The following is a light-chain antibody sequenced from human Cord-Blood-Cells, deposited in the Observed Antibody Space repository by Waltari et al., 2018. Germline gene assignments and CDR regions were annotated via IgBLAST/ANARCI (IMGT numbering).Light chain of an antibody. J-gene: IGLJ2*01. CDR1: KLGDKY. CDR2: QDS. Sequence: SYELTQPPSVSVSPGQTASLTCSGDKLGDKYACWYQQQPGQPPVLVIYQDSKRPSGIPERFSGSNSGNTATLTISGTQAMDEADYYCQAWDSSTAIFGGGTKLTVL. CDR3: QAWDSSTAI. V-gene: IGLV3-1*01.